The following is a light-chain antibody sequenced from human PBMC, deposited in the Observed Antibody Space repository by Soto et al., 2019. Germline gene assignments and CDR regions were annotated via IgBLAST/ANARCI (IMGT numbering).Light chain of an antibody. J-gene: IGKJ2*01. CDR2: GAS. Sequence: DTVMTQSPATLSASPGERATLSCRASQSVSSNLAWYQQKPGQAPRLLIYGASTRATGIPARFSGSGSGTEFTLTISSLQSEDFAVYYCQQHNNWPPYTFGQGTKLEIK. CDR3: QQHNNWPPYT. CDR1: QSVSSN. V-gene: IGKV3-15*01.